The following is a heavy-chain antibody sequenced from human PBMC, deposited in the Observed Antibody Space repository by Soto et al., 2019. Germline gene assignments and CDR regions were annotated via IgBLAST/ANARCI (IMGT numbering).Heavy chain of an antibody. D-gene: IGHD2-21*01. CDR3: ARTHGIGNDYFDY. CDR1: GYRFTNYW. V-gene: IGHV5-51*01. J-gene: IGHJ4*02. Sequence: PGESLKISCKGSGYRFTNYWIGWVRQMPGKGLEWMGIICPGDSDTRYSPSFQGQVTISADKSISTAYLQWGTLKASDTAMYYCARTHGIGNDYFDYWGQGALVTVSS. CDR2: ICPGDSDT.